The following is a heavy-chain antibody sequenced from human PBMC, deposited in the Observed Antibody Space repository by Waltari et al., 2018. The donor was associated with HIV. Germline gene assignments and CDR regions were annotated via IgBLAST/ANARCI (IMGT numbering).Heavy chain of an antibody. CDR1: DVGFGTFG. Sequence: VRLVESGGVVIQPGGSLRLSCITSDVGFGTFGFHVVRQAARRGLEWVSFIRFDASEEFYLESVKARFTVSRDNSKNTLFLQMSGLRVDDTAIYFCAKDFKARGLEPSYIDSWGQGSSVTVSS. CDR2: IRFDASEE. J-gene: IGHJ4*02. V-gene: IGHV3-30*02. CDR3: AKDFKARGLEPSYIDS.